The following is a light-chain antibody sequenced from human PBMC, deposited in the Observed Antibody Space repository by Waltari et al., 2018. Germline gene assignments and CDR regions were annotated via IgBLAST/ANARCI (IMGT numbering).Light chain of an antibody. CDR2: GVT. CDR1: SSDVGGYNL. V-gene: IGLV2-23*02. CDR3: YSYAGSANGV. J-gene: IGLJ3*02. Sequence: QSALTQPASVSGSPGQSITISCTGTSSDVGGYNLVSWYQQHPDKAPKLVIYGVTKRPSGVSDRFSGSKSCNTASLTISGLQAEDEADYYCYSYAGSANGVFGGGTTLTVL.